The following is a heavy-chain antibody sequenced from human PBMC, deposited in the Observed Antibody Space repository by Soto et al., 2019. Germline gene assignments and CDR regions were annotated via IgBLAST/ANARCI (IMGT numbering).Heavy chain of an antibody. V-gene: IGHV4-31*03. Sequence: QVQLQESGPGLVKPSQTLSLTCTVSGGSISSAGYYWSWIRQHPGKGLEWIGYIYYSGSTYYNPSLKSRVTXSXXXSXXQFSRKLSSVTAADTAVYYCARFGSGSYSPTTFDYWGQGTLVTVSS. CDR1: GGSISSAGYY. D-gene: IGHD3-10*01. CDR3: ARFGSGSYSPTTFDY. J-gene: IGHJ4*02. CDR2: IYYSGST.